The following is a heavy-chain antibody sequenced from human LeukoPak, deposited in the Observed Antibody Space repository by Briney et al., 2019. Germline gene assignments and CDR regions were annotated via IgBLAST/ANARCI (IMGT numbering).Heavy chain of an antibody. V-gene: IGHV1-18*01. CDR2: ISAYNGNT. CDR3: ARESGAEAGTRWFDP. Sequence: ASVKVSCKTSGYTFTSFGISWVRQAPGQGLEWMGWISAYNGNTNYAQKLQGRVTMTTDTSTRTAYMELWSLRSDDTAVYYCARESGAEAGTRWFDPWGQGTLVTVSS. CDR1: GYTFTSFG. J-gene: IGHJ5*02. D-gene: IGHD6-13*01.